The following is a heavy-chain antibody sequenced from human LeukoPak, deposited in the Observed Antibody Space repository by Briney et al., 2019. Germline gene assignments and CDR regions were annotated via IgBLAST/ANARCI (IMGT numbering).Heavy chain of an antibody. J-gene: IGHJ6*02. CDR1: ASTFSNDA. CDR3: ARAFGCSGTSCHARWGYYYYAMDV. CDR2: VSYDETNK. Sequence: GGSLRLSCAASASTFSNDAIHWVRQAPGKGLEWVAVVSYDETNKYYADSVKGRFTISRDNSKNTVYLQMSSLRAEDTAMYYCARAFGCSGTSCHARWGYYYYAMDVWGQGTTVTVSS. V-gene: IGHV3-30-3*01. D-gene: IGHD2-2*01.